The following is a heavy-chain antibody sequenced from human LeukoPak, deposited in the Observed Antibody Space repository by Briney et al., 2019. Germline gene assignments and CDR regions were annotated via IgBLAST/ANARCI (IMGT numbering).Heavy chain of an antibody. V-gene: IGHV1-69*13. J-gene: IGHJ4*02. Sequence: ASVKVSCKASGGTFSSYAISWVRQAPGQGLAWMGGIIPIFGTANYAQKFQGRVTITADESTSTAYMELSSLRSEDTAVYYCATLSYSYGHHGSYWGQGTLVTVSS. CDR1: GGTFSSYA. CDR2: IIPIFGTA. D-gene: IGHD5-18*01. CDR3: ATLSYSYGHHGSY.